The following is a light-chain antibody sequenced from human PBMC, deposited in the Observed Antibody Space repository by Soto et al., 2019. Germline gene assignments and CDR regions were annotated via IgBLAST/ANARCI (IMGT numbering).Light chain of an antibody. J-gene: IGKJ4*01. CDR1: QSISSS. CDR3: QQSYSIPLT. Sequence: DIQMTQSPSSLSASVGDRVTITCRAGQSISSSLNWYQQKPGKAPKVLIYAASTLQSGVPSRFSGSGSGTDFTLTISSLQPEDFATYYCQQSYSIPLTFGGGTKVEIK. CDR2: AAS. V-gene: IGKV1-39*01.